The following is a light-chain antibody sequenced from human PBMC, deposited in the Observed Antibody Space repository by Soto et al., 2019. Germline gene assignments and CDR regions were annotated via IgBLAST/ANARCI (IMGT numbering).Light chain of an antibody. CDR1: RSVNSY. CDR3: QHRSIWPVS. Sequence: EIVLTQSPATLSLSPGERATLSCRASRSVNSYLAWYQQKPGQAPRLLIYDASSRATGIPARFSGSGSGTDFTLTISSLEPEDFAVYYCQHRSIWPVSFGQGTLLEI. J-gene: IGKJ5*01. CDR2: DAS. V-gene: IGKV3-11*01.